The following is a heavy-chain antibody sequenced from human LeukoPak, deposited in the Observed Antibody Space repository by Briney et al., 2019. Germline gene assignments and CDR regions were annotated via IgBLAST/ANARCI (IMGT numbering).Heavy chain of an antibody. J-gene: IGHJ4*02. Sequence: SVKVSCKASGYTFTSYGISWVRHAPRQGLEWMGGIIPIFVTANYAQKFQGRVRITADESMNTAYMELTSLRSEDTAVYYCARGTAQGYSYIDFDYWGQGTLVTVSS. V-gene: IGHV1-69*13. D-gene: IGHD5-18*01. CDR2: IIPIFVTA. CDR3: ARGTAQGYSYIDFDY. CDR1: GYTFTSYG.